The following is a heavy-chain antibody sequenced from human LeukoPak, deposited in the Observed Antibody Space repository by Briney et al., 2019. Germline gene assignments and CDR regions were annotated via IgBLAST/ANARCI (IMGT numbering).Heavy chain of an antibody. V-gene: IGHV1-18*01. CDR3: AREVVAASRAFDI. J-gene: IGHJ3*02. Sequence: ASVKVSCKASGGTFSSYAISWVRQAPGQGLEWMGWISAYNGNTNYAQKLQGRVTMTTDTSTSTAYMELRGLRSDDTAVYYCAREVVAASRAFDIWGQGTMVTVSS. CDR2: ISAYNGNT. CDR1: GGTFSSYA. D-gene: IGHD2-15*01.